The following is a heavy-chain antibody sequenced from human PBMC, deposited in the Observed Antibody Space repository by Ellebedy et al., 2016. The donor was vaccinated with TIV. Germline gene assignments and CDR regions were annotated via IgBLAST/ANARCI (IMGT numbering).Heavy chain of an antibody. CDR2: IYHSGST. CDR3: ARDVIGSYYDSSDGAFDI. J-gene: IGHJ3*02. CDR1: GYSISSGYY. D-gene: IGHD3-22*01. Sequence: SETLSLXXTVSGYSISSGYYWGWIRQPPGKGLEWIGSIYHSGSTYYNPSLKSRVTISVDTSKNQFSLKLSSVTAADTAVYYCARDVIGSYYDSSDGAFDIWGQGTMVTVSS. V-gene: IGHV4-38-2*02.